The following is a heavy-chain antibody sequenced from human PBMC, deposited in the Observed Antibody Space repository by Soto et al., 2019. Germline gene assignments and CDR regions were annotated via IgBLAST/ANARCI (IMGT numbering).Heavy chain of an antibody. Sequence: QMQLVESGGDLVKPGGSLRLSCAASGFTFSDYYMSWIRQAPGKGLEWFSYISSSGSTIYYADSVKGRFTVSRDNAKNSLYLQMNSLRVEDTAVYYCARDRDGYNGARYYYGMDVWGQGTTVAVSS. CDR3: ARDRDGYNGARYYYGMDV. J-gene: IGHJ6*02. D-gene: IGHD5-12*01. CDR1: GFTFSDYY. V-gene: IGHV3-11*01. CDR2: ISSSGSTI.